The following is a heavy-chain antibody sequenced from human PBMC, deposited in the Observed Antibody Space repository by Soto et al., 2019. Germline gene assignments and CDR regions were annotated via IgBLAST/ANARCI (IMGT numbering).Heavy chain of an antibody. V-gene: IGHV3-30-3*01. D-gene: IGHD3-22*01. CDR2: ISYDGSNK. CDR1: GFTFSSYA. CDR3: ASGYYDSSGYFGPD. J-gene: IGHJ4*02. Sequence: QVQLVESGGGVVQPGRSLRLSCAASGFTFSSYAMHWVRQAPGKGLEWVAVISYDGSNKYYADSVKGRFTISRDNSKNTLYLQMNSLRAEDTAVYYCASGYYDSSGYFGPDWGQGTLVTVSS.